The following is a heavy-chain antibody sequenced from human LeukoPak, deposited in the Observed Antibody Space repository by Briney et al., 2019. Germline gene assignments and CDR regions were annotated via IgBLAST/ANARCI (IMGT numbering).Heavy chain of an antibody. CDR1: GFTVSSNY. D-gene: IGHD2-15*01. CDR2: IYSGGST. Sequence: GGSLRLSCAASGFTVSSNYMSWVRQAPGKGLEWVSVIYSGGSTYYADSVKGRFTISRDNSKNTLYLQMTSLRAEDTAVYYCARLGYCSGGSCYPGAFDIWGQGTMVTVSS. J-gene: IGHJ3*02. CDR3: ARLGYCSGGSCYPGAFDI. V-gene: IGHV3-53*01.